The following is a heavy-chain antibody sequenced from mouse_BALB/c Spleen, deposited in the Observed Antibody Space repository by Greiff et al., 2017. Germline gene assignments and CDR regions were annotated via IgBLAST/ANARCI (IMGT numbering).Heavy chain of an antibody. J-gene: IGHJ2*01. Sequence: EVMLVESGGGLVKPGGSLKLSCAASGFTFSDYYMYWVRQTPEKRLEWVATISDGGSYTYYPDSVKGRFTISRDNAKNTLYLEMSSLRSEDTAMYYCARYYYGLDYWGQGTTLTVSS. V-gene: IGHV5-4*02. CDR3: ARYYYGLDY. CDR1: GFTFSDYY. CDR2: ISDGGSYT. D-gene: IGHD1-1*01.